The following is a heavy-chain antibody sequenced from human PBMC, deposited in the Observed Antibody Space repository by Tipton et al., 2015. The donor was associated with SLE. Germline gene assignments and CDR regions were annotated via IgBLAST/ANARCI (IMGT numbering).Heavy chain of an antibody. D-gene: IGHD3-16*01. CDR2: IYYSGST. Sequence: TLSLTCTVSGGSISSGGYYWSWIRQHPGKGLEWIGYIYYSGSTNYNPSLKSRVTRSVDTSKNQFSLNLRSVTAADTAVYYCTKVGGSGHFDYWGQGTLVTVSS. CDR1: GGSISSGGYY. V-gene: IGHV4-61*08. CDR3: TKVGGSGHFDY. J-gene: IGHJ4*02.